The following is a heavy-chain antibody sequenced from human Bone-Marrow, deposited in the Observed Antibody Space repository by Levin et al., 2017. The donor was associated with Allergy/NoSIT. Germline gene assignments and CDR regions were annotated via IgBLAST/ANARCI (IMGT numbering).Heavy chain of an antibody. V-gene: IGHV3-30-3*01. CDR3: ARVYPGSSSSSFDY. D-gene: IGHD6-6*01. J-gene: IGHJ4*02. Sequence: GGSLRLSCAASGFTFSSYAMHWVRQAPGKGLEWVAVISYDGSNKYYADSVKGRFTISRDNSKNTLYLQMNSLRAEDTAVYYCARVYPGSSSSSFDYWGQGTLVTVSS. CDR1: GFTFSSYA. CDR2: ISYDGSNK.